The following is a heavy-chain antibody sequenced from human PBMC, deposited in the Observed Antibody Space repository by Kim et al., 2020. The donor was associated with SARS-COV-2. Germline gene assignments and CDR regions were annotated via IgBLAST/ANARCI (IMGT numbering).Heavy chain of an antibody. CDR2: ISDSGGNT. CDR3: AKILSITQSYYYGMDV. D-gene: IGHD3-10*01. CDR1: GFTFSSFP. J-gene: IGHJ6*02. Sequence: GGSLRLSCAASGFTFSSFPMSWVRQAPGKGLEWVSAISDSGGNTYHADSVKGRFTISRDNSKNMVFLQMSSLRAEDTAVYYCAKILSITQSYYYGMDVWGQGTTVTVSS. V-gene: IGHV3-23*01.